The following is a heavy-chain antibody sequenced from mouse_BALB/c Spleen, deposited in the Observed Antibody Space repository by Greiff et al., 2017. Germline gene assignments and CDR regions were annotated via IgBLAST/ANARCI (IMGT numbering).Heavy chain of an antibody. CDR3: ARRYYDYDYYAMDY. Sequence: DVKLVESGGGLVQPGGSLKLSCAASGFTFSSYTMSWVRQTPEKRLEWVAYISNGGGSTYYPDTVKGRFTISRDNAKNTLYLQMSSLKSEDTAMYYCARRYYDYDYYAMDYWGQGTSVTVSS. CDR1: GFTFSSYT. J-gene: IGHJ4*01. CDR2: ISNGGGST. V-gene: IGHV5-12-2*01. D-gene: IGHD2-4*01.